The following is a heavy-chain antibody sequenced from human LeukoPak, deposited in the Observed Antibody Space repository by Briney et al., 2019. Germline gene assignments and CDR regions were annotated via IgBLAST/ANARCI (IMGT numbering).Heavy chain of an antibody. CDR1: GYSFTTYW. CDR3: ARPAMAGSGGGPFDY. D-gene: IGHD3-10*01. V-gene: IGHV5-51*01. J-gene: IGHJ4*02. Sequence: GESLKISCQASGYSFTTYWIGWVRQMPGKGLEWMGIIYPGDSDTRYSPSFQGQDTISADKSISTAYLQWSSLKASDTAMYYCARPAMAGSGGGPFDYWGQGTLVTVSS. CDR2: IYPGDSDT.